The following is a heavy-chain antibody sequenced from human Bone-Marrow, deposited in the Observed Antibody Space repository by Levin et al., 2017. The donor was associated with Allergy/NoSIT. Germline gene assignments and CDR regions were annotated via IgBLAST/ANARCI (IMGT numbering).Heavy chain of an antibody. CDR2: VYFTGSA. CDR1: GDSIDNERFY. D-gene: IGHD3-10*02. J-gene: IGHJ4*02. Sequence: SETLSLTCTVSGDSIDNERFYWGWIRQPPGTGLEWIGFVYFTGSADYNPSLKSRLTISVDASKSQFSLKLSSVTAADTALYYCARRSITMFRGYFDYWGQGILVTVSS. V-gene: IGHV4-39*01. CDR3: ARRSITMFRGYFDY.